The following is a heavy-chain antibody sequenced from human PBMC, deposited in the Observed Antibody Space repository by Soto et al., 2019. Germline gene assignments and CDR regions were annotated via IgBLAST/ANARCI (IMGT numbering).Heavy chain of an antibody. D-gene: IGHD3-10*01. CDR3: ARGRAYTMVRGVRPFNWFEP. V-gene: IGHV4-34*01. Sequence: ASETLSLTCAVYGGSFSGYYWSWIRQPPGKGLEWIGEINHSGSTNYNPSLKSRVTISVDTSKNQFSLKLSSVTAADTAVYYCARGRAYTMVRGVRPFNWFEPWGQGTLVTVSS. CDR2: INHSGST. J-gene: IGHJ5*02. CDR1: GGSFSGYY.